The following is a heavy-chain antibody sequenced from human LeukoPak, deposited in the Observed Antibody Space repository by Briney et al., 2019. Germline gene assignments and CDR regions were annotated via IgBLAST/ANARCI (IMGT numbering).Heavy chain of an antibody. CDR3: ARVNYNILTGQDPFDY. V-gene: IGHV3-74*01. CDR2: INSDGSST. CDR1: GFTFSSYW. Sequence: PGGSLRLSCAASGFTFSSYWMHWVRHAPGKGLVWVSRINSDGSSTSYADSVKGRFTISRDNAKNTLYLQMTSLRAEDTAVYYCARVNYNILTGQDPFDYWGQGTLVTVSS. D-gene: IGHD3-9*01. J-gene: IGHJ4*02.